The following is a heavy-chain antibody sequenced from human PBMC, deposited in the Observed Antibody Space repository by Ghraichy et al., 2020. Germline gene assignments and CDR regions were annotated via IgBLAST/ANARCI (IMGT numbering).Heavy chain of an antibody. CDR3: AKDGLAYGSGSYYDY. D-gene: IGHD3-10*01. V-gene: IGHV3-30*18. CDR2: ISYDGSNK. Sequence: LTCAASGFTFSSYGMHWVRQAPGKGLEWVAVISYDGSNKYYADSVKGRFTISRDNSKNTLYLQMNSLRAEDTAVYYCAKDGLAYGSGSYYDYWGQGTLVTVSS. CDR1: GFTFSSYG. J-gene: IGHJ4*02.